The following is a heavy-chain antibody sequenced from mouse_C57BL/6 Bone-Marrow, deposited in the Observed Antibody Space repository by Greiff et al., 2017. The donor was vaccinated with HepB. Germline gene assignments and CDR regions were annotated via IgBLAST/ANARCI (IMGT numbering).Heavy chain of an antibody. V-gene: IGHV14-4*01. CDR2: IDPENGDT. J-gene: IGHJ4*01. CDR3: TTPLITTVPLMDY. Sequence: VQLQHSGAELVRPGASVKLSCTASGFNIKDDYMHWVKQRPEQGLEWIGWIDPENGDTEYASKFQGKATITADTSSNTAYLQLSSLTSEDTAVYYCTTPLITTVPLMDYWGQGTSVTVSS. CDR1: GFNIKDDY. D-gene: IGHD1-1*01.